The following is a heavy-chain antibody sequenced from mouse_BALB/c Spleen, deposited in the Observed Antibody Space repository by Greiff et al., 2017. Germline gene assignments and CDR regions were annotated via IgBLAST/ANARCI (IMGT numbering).Heavy chain of an antibody. Sequence: DVMLVESGGGLVQPGGSMKLSCVASGFTFSNYWMTWVRQSPEKGLEWVAEIRLKSNNYATHYAESVKGRFTISRDDSKSSVYLQMNNLRAEDTGIYYCTPYYYGSSYAMDYWGQGTSVTVSS. V-gene: IGHV6-6*02. D-gene: IGHD1-1*01. CDR1: GFTFSNYW. CDR2: IRLKSNNYAT. CDR3: TPYYYGSSYAMDY. J-gene: IGHJ4*01.